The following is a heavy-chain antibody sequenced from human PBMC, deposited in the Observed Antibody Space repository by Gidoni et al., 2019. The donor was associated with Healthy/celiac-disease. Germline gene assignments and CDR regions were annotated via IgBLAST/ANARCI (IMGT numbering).Heavy chain of an antibody. J-gene: IGHJ4*02. V-gene: IGHV3-30*18. Sequence: QVQLVESGGGVVQPGRSLRLSCAASGFTFSSYGVHWVRQAPGKGLEWVAVISYDGSNKYYADSVKGRFTISRDNSKNTLYLQMNSLRAEDTAVYYCAKGAGSSGSAWELPDYYFDYWGQGTLVTVSS. D-gene: IGHD1-26*01. CDR1: GFTFSSYG. CDR3: AKGAGSSGSAWELPDYYFDY. CDR2: ISYDGSNK.